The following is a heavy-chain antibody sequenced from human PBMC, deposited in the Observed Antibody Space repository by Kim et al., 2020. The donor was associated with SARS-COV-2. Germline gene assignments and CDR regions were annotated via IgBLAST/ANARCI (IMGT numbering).Heavy chain of an antibody. V-gene: IGHV4-34*01. CDR2: INHSGST. D-gene: IGHD6-13*01. J-gene: IGHJ5*02. CDR1: GGSFSGYY. CDR3: ARRTAAAGPNWFDP. Sequence: SETLSLTCAVYGGSFSGYYWSWIRQPPGKGLEWIGEINHSGSTNYNPSLKSRVTISVDTSKNQFSLKLSSVTAADTAVYYCARRTAAAGPNWFDPWGQGTLVTVSS.